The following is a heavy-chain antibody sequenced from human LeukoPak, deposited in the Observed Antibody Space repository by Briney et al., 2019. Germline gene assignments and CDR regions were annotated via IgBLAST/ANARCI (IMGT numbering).Heavy chain of an antibody. CDR2: IYISGST. CDR1: GGSISSYY. Sequence: ASESLSLTCSVSGGSISSYYWSWVRQPAGKGLEWIGRIYISGSTSYNPSLKSRVTMSLDTSKNQFSLKLNSVTAADTAVYYCARAQYYYMDVWGKGTTVTISS. J-gene: IGHJ6*03. CDR3: ARAQYYYMDV. V-gene: IGHV4-4*07.